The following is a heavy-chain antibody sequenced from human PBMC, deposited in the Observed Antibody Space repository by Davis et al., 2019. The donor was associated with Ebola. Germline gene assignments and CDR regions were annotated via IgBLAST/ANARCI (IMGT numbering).Heavy chain of an antibody. J-gene: IGHJ6*02. Sequence: AASVKVSCKASGYTFTSYDINWVRQATGQGLEWMGWMNPNSGNTGYALKFQGRVTMTRNTSISTAYMELSSLRSEETAVYYCARGHGDFYYYGMDVWGQGTTVTVSS. CDR1: GYTFTSYD. V-gene: IGHV1-8*01. D-gene: IGHD4-17*01. CDR2: MNPNSGNT. CDR3: ARGHGDFYYYGMDV.